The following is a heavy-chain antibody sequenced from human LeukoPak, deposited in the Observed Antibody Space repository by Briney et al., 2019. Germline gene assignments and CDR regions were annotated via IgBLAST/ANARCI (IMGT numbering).Heavy chain of an antibody. CDR2: IYSGGSGST. V-gene: IGHV3-53*01. J-gene: IGHJ4*02. CDR3: AHRKATSWAHDY. Sequence: GGSLRLSCAASGFTVSSSYMSWVRQAPGKGLEWVSVIYSGGSGSTYYADSVKGRFTIPRDNSKNTLNPQMNSLRAEDTAVYYCAHRKATSWAHDYWGQGTLVTVSS. CDR1: GFTVSSSY. D-gene: IGHD2-2*01.